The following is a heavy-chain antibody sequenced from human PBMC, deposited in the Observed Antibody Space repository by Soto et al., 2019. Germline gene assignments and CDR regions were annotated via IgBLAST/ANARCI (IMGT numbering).Heavy chain of an antibody. J-gene: IGHJ4*02. CDR2: INPNTGGT. Sequence: ASVKVSCKASGYTFTGYYIHWVRQAPGQGLEWMGWINPNTGGTNYAQKFQGGVAMTRDTSISTAYMELSRLRSDDTALYYCARDTRISAAGTLDYWGPGTLVTVSS. CDR1: GYTFTGYY. D-gene: IGHD6-13*01. V-gene: IGHV1-2*02. CDR3: ARDTRISAAGTLDY.